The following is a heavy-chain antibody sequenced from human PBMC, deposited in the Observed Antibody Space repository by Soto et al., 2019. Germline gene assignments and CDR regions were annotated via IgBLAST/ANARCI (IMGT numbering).Heavy chain of an antibody. Sequence: TSETLSLTCTVSGGSISSSSFYWGWIRQPPGKGLESIAAIYYSGSTYYNPSLKSRVTIFVDKAKNQFSLRLTSVTAADTAVYYCAGQSTGYSVEVDYWGQGTLVTVSS. V-gene: IGHV4-39*01. J-gene: IGHJ4*02. D-gene: IGHD6-13*01. CDR1: GGSISSSSFY. CDR3: AGQSTGYSVEVDY. CDR2: IYYSGST.